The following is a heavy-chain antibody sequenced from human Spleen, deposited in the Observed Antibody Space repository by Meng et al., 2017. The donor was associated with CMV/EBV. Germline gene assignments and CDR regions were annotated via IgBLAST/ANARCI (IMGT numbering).Heavy chain of an antibody. Sequence: ASVKVSCKASGYTFTSYGISWVRQAPGQGLEWMGWISAYSGNTNYAQKLQGRVTMTTDTSTSTAYMELRSLRSDDTAVYYCARTYYDFWSGYYGDSGGMDVWGQGTTVTVSS. CDR1: GYTFTSYG. CDR3: ARTYYDFWSGYYGDSGGMDV. D-gene: IGHD3-3*01. J-gene: IGHJ6*02. V-gene: IGHV1-18*01. CDR2: ISAYSGNT.